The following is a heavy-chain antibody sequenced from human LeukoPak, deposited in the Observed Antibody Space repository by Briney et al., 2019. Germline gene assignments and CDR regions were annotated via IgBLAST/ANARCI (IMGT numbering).Heavy chain of an antibody. CDR2: IKQDGSEK. CDR3: AGSSGWARYFDY. J-gene: IGHJ4*02. V-gene: IGHV3-7*05. Sequence: GGSLRLSCVASGDYWMSWVRQAPGKGLERVANIKQDGSEKYYVDSVKGRFTISRDNAKNSLYLQMNSLRAEDTAVYYCAGSSGWARYFDYWGQGTLVTVSS. CDR1: GDYW. D-gene: IGHD6-19*01.